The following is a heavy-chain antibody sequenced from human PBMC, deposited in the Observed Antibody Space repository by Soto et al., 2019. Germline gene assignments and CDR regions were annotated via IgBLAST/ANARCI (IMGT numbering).Heavy chain of an antibody. Sequence: SETLSLTCTVSGGSISSSSYYWGWIRQPPGKGLEWIGSIYYSGSTYYNPSLKSRVTISVDTSKNQFSLKLSSVTAADTAVYYCARELWFGELLRDYGMDVWGQGTTVTVSS. CDR3: ARELWFGELLRDYGMDV. J-gene: IGHJ6*02. V-gene: IGHV4-39*02. CDR2: IYYSGST. D-gene: IGHD3-10*01. CDR1: GGSISSSSYY.